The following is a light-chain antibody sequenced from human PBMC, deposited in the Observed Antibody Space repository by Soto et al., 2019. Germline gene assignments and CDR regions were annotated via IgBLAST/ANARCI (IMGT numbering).Light chain of an antibody. V-gene: IGKV3-20*01. J-gene: IGKJ5*01. Sequence: EILMTQSPDTLSVSPGERVTLSCRASQSVSSSYLAWYQQKPGQAPRLLIYGASSRATGIPDRFSGSGSGTDFTLTISRLEPEDFAVFYCQQYGSSITFGQGTRLEIK. CDR1: QSVSSSY. CDR2: GAS. CDR3: QQYGSSIT.